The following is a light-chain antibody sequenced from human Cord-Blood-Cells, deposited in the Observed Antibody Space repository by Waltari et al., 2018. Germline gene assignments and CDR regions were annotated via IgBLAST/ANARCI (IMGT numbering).Light chain of an antibody. V-gene: IGLV8-61*01. CDR2: RTN. Sequence: QTVVTQEPSFSVSPGGTVTLTCGLSSGSVSTSYYPSWYQQTPGQAPRTLIHRTNTRSSGVPDRFSGSILGNKAALTITGAQADDESDYYCVLYMGSGISVFGGGTKLTVL. CDR3: VLYMGSGISV. CDR1: SGSVSTSYY. J-gene: IGLJ3*02.